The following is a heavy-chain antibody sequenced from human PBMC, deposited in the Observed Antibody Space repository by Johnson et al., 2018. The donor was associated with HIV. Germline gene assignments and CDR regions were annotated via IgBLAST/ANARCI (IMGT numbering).Heavy chain of an antibody. J-gene: IGHJ3*02. V-gene: IGHV3-20*04. D-gene: IGHD1-26*01. CDR1: GFTFSSYA. CDR3: ARSGGSYWRGTFDI. CDR2: INWNGGST. Sequence: VQLVESGGGVVQPGRSLRLSCAASGFTFSSYAMHWVRQAPGKGLEWVSGINWNGGSTGYADSVKGRFTISRDNAKNSLYLQMNSLRAEDTALYYCARSGGSYWRGTFDIWGQGTMVTVSS.